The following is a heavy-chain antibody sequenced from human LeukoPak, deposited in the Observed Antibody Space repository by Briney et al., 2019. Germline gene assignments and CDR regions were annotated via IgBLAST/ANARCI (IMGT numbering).Heavy chain of an antibody. V-gene: IGHV1-69*05. CDR3: ARVVVVAARRTAYNWFDP. D-gene: IGHD2-2*01. J-gene: IGHJ5*02. Sequence: GASVKVSCKASGGTFSSYAISWVRQAPGQGLEWMGGITPIFGTANYAQKFQGRVTITTDESTSTAYMELSSLRSEDTAVYYCARVVVVAARRTAYNWFDPWGQGTLVTVSS. CDR1: GGTFSSYA. CDR2: ITPIFGTA.